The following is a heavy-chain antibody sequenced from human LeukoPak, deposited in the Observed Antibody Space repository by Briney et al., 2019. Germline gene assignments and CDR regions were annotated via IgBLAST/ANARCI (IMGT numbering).Heavy chain of an antibody. CDR3: ARRITGTSRFDY. D-gene: IGHD1-20*01. Sequence: SETLSLTCTASGGSINGYYCSWIRQPAGKGLEWIGRIYTSGSTNYNPSLKSRVTMSVDTSKNQISLKLTSVTAADTAVYYCARRITGTSRFDYWGQGTLVTVSS. CDR1: GGSINGYY. V-gene: IGHV4-4*07. J-gene: IGHJ4*02. CDR2: IYTSGST.